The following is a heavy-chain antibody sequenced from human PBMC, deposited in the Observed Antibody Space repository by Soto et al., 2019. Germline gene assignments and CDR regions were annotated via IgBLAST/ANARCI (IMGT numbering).Heavy chain of an antibody. CDR1: GGSISSDDYY. D-gene: IGHD2-15*01. CDR3: ARVADCSGGRCYFSVDY. J-gene: IGHJ4*02. CDR2: IYYSGST. Sequence: QVQLQESGPGLVKPSQTLSLTCTVSGGSISSDDYYWSWIRQPPGKGLEWIGYIYYSGSTYYNPSLKSRVTTSVDTSKNQFSLKLSSVTAADTAVYYCARVADCSGGRCYFSVDYWGQGTLVTVSS. V-gene: IGHV4-30-4*01.